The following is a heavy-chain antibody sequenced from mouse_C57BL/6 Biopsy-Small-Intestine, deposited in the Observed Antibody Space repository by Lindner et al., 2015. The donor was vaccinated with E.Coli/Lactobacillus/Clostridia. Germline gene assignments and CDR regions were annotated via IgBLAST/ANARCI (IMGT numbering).Heavy chain of an antibody. CDR1: GFSLTSYG. CDR3: ASDYSNYGGFAY. V-gene: IGHV2-6*01. Sequence: VQLQESGPGLVAPSQSLSITCTVSGFSLTSYGVDWVRQSPGKGLEWLGVIWGVGSTNYNSALKSRLNISKDNSKSQVFLTMNSLQTDDTAMYYCASDYSNYGGFAYWGQGTLVTVSA. CDR2: IWGVGST. D-gene: IGHD2-5*01. J-gene: IGHJ3*01.